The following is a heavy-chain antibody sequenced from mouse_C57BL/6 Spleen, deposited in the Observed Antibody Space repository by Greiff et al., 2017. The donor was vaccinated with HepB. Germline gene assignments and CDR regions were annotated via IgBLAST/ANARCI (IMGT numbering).Heavy chain of an antibody. J-gene: IGHJ2*01. D-gene: IGHD2-5*01. Sequence: QVQLKQPGAELVKPGASVKLSCKASGYTFTSYWMHWVKQRPGQGLEWIGMIHPNSGSTNYNEKFKSKATLTVDKSSSTAYMQLSSLTSEDSAVYYCARHAYYSNQYYFDYWGQGTTLTVSS. V-gene: IGHV1-64*01. CDR2: IHPNSGST. CDR3: ARHAYYSNQYYFDY. CDR1: GYTFTSYW.